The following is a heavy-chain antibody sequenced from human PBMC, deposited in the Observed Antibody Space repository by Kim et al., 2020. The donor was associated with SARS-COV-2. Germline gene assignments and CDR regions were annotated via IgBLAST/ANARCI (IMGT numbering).Heavy chain of an antibody. CDR3: ARDWAVTKKIQDAFDI. J-gene: IGHJ3*02. CDR2: INPNSGGT. D-gene: IGHD4-17*01. Sequence: ASVKVSCKASGYTFTGYYMHWVRQAPGQGLEWMGWINPNSGGTNYAQKFQGRVTMTRDTSISTAYMELSRLRSDDTAVYYCARDWAVTKKIQDAFDIWGQGTMVTVSS. V-gene: IGHV1-2*02. CDR1: GYTFTGYY.